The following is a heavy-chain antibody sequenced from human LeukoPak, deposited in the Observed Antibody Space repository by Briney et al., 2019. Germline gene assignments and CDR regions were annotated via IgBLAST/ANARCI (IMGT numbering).Heavy chain of an antibody. Sequence: PSGTLSLTCAVSGGSISSSNWWSWVRQPPGKGLEWIGEIYHSGSTNYNPSPKSRVTISVDKSKNQFSLKLSSVTAADTAVYYCARGGNWPPDSSYAFDIWGQGTMVTVSS. V-gene: IGHV4-4*02. CDR2: IYHSGST. CDR3: ARGGNWPPDSSYAFDI. CDR1: GGSISSSNW. D-gene: IGHD3-22*01. J-gene: IGHJ3*02.